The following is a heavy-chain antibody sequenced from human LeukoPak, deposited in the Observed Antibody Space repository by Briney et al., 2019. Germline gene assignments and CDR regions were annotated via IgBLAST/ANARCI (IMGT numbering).Heavy chain of an antibody. V-gene: IGHV1-2*02. D-gene: IGHD1-26*01. CDR3: ARTEPAPDAFGV. CDR1: GYTFTGYY. CDR2: INPNSGGT. J-gene: IGHJ3*01. Sequence: VASVKVSCKASGYTFTGYYMHWVRQAPGQGLEWMGWINPNSGGTNYAQKFQGRVTMTRDTSISTAYMELSRLRSDDTAVYYCARTEPAPDAFGVWGPVTMVTVSS.